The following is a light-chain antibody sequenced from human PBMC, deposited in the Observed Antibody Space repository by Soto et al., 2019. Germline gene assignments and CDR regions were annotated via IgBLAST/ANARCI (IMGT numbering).Light chain of an antibody. J-gene: IGKJ1*01. Sequence: EIVFTQSPGTLSLSPGERATLSCRASQSLSSSQLAWYQQKPGQAPRLLIHDASSRATGISDRSTGSGSGTDFTLTITTLEPEDFAVYYCQQYGSSPRTFGLGTKVDIK. CDR1: QSLSSSQ. CDR2: DAS. CDR3: QQYGSSPRT. V-gene: IGKV3-20*01.